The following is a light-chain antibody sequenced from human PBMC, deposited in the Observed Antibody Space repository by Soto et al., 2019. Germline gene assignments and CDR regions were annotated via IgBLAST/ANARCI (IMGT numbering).Light chain of an antibody. Sequence: QSALTQPPSASGSPGQSVTISCTGTSSDVGGYNYVSWYQQHPGKAPKLMIYEVSKRPSGVPDRFSGSKSGNTASLTVSGLQAEDEADYYCSSYAGSNKSVVFGGGTKRPS. J-gene: IGLJ2*01. CDR3: SSYAGSNKSVV. CDR2: EVS. V-gene: IGLV2-8*01. CDR1: SSDVGGYNY.